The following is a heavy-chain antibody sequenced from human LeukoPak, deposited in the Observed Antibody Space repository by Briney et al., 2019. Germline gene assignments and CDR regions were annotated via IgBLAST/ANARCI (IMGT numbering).Heavy chain of an antibody. J-gene: IGHJ4*02. V-gene: IGHV3-15*01. CDR1: GFTFTNAC. Sequence: GGSLRLSCKGSGFTFTNACMSWVRLAPGKGLEWVGHIKSQTDGGTTDYAAPVKGGFTISRDDSKNTLYLQLNSLKTEDTAVYYCTTGTWIQLWLADYWGQGTLVTVSS. CDR3: TTGTWIQLWLADY. CDR2: IKSQTDGGTT. D-gene: IGHD5-18*01.